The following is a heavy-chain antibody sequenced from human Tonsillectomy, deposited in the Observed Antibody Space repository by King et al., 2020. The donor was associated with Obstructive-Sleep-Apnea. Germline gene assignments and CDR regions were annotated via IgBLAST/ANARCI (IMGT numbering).Heavy chain of an antibody. D-gene: IGHD2-2*01. V-gene: IGHV3-30*18. CDR1: GFTFSSYG. CDR3: AKDSGSNGMDV. J-gene: IGHJ6*02. Sequence: VQLVESGGGVVQPGRSLRLSCAASGFTFSSYGMHWVRQAPGKGLEWVAVISYDGSNKYYADPVKGRFTISRDNSKNTLYLQMNSLRAEDTAVYYCAKDSGSNGMDVWGQGTTVTVSS. CDR2: ISYDGSNK.